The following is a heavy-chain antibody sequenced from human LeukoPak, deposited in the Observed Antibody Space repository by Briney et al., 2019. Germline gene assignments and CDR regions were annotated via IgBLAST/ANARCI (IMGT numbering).Heavy chain of an antibody. D-gene: IGHD4-11*01. CDR3: AKDAQRGFDYSNSLEH. V-gene: IGHV3-33*06. J-gene: IGHJ4*02. CDR1: GFTFSHYG. Sequence: GGSLRLSCEASGFTFSHYGMHWVRQAPGKGLEWVAVIWSDATNQYYADSVKGRFTISRDNFKNTVSLQMNSLRAEDTAVYYRAKDAQRGFDYSNSLEHWGQGSLVTVSS. CDR2: IWSDATNQ.